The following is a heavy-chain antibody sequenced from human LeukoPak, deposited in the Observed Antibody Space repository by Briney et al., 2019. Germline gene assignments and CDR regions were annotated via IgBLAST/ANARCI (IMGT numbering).Heavy chain of an antibody. V-gene: IGHV1-18*01. Sequence: ASVKVSCKASGYTFTSYGISWVRQAPGQGLEWMGWISAYNGNTNYAQKLQGRVTMTTDTSTSTAYMELRSLRSDDTAVYYCARXDXVXXXXXTXXXYXDFWSGYYGNYYYYGMDVWGQGTTVTVSS. CDR1: GYTFTSYG. J-gene: IGHJ6*02. CDR2: ISAYNGNT. D-gene: IGHD3-3*01. CDR3: ARXDXVXXXXXTXXXYXDFWSGYYGNYYYYGMDV.